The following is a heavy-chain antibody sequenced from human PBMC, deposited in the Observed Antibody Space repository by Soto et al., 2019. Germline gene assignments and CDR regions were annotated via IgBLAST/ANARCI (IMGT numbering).Heavy chain of an antibody. D-gene: IGHD3-3*01. CDR2: IIPIFGTA. CDR3: ARESSPVLRQYYFDY. Sequence: SVKVSCKASGGTFSSYAISWVRQAPGQGLEWMGGIIPIFGTANYAQKFQGRVTITADESTSTAYMELSSLRSEDTAVYYCARESSPVLRQYYFDYWGQGTLVTVSS. V-gene: IGHV1-69*13. J-gene: IGHJ4*02. CDR1: GGTFSSYA.